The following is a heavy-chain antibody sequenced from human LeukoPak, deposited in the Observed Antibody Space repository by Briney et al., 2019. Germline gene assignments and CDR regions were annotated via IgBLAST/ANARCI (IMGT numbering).Heavy chain of an antibody. CDR2: ITGSGGST. V-gene: IGHV3-23*01. CDR3: AKGNWGERLDWYFDL. CDR1: GFTFSNYD. J-gene: IGHJ2*01. Sequence: GGSLRLSCAVSGFTFSNYDMSWVRQAPGSGLEWVSGITGSGGSTYYADSVKGRFTVSRDNSKTTLYLQMNSLRAEDMAVYYCAKGNWGERLDWYFDLWGRGTLVTVSS. D-gene: IGHD1-26*01.